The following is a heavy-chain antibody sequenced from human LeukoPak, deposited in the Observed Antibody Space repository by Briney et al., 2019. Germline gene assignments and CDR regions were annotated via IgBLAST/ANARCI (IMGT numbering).Heavy chain of an antibody. CDR2: ISSGAVST. J-gene: IGHJ4*02. CDR3: ARVYSTGVDY. CDR1: GFTFNNYV. D-gene: IGHD6-25*01. Sequence: PGGSLRLSCAASGFTFNNYVMSWVRQAPGKGLEWVSGISSGAVSTYYADSVKGRFTISRDNSKATLFLQMNSLRVDDSAVYYCARVYSTGVDYWGQGTLVTVSS. V-gene: IGHV3-23*01.